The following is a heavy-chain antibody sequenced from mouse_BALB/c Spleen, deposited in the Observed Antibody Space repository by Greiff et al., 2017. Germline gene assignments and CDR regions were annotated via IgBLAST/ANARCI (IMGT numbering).Heavy chain of an antibody. J-gene: IGHJ1*01. CDR3: VRCGSGSSRYFDV. V-gene: IGHV5-6-5*01. D-gene: IGHD1-1*01. CDR2: ISSGGST. CDR1: GFTFSSYA. Sequence: EVKLMESGGGLVKPGGSLKLSCAASGFTFSSYAMSWVRQTPEKRLEWVASISSGGSTYYPDSVKGRFTISRDNARNILYLQMSSLRSEDTAMYYCVRCGSGSSRYFDVWGAGTTVTVSS.